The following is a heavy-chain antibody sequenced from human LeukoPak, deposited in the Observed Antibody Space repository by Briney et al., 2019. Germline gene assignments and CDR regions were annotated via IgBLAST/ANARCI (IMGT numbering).Heavy chain of an antibody. CDR3: AAQRGTSLHDFWSTRLFDP. CDR1: GGTFSSYA. CDR2: IIPIFGTA. J-gene: IGHJ5*02. D-gene: IGHD3-3*01. Sequence: SVKVSCKASGGTFSSYAIGWVRQAPGQGLEWMGGIIPIFGTANYAQKFQGRVTITTDESTSTAYMELDSLGSEDTAVYYCAAQRGTSLHDFWSTRLFDPWGQGTLVTVSS. V-gene: IGHV1-69*05.